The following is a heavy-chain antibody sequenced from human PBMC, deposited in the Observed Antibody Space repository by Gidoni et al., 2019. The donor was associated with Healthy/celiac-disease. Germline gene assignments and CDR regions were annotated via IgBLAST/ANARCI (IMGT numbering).Heavy chain of an antibody. V-gene: IGHV4-4*02. J-gene: IGHJ5*02. CDR3: ASRGHVLPNWFDP. CDR2: IYHSGST. D-gene: IGHD3-10*01. Sequence: QVQLQESGPGLVKPSGTLSLTCAVSGGSISSSNWWRWVRQPPGKGLEWMGEIYHSGSTNYNPSLKSRVTISVDKSKNQFSLKLSSVTAAYTAVYYCASRGHVLPNWFDPWGQGTLVTVSS. CDR1: GGSISSSNW.